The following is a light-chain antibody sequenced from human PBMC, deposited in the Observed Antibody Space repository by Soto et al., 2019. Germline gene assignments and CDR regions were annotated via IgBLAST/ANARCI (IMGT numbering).Light chain of an antibody. CDR1: TGAVTSGYY. CDR3: LLPYGAAPPV. J-gene: IGLJ3*02. V-gene: IGLV7-43*01. CDR2: STS. Sequence: QAVVTQEPSVTVSPGGTVTLTCASSTGAVTSGYYPNWVQQKPGHAPRTLIYSTSNRHSWTPARFSGSLLGGKAALTLLGVDPEEEAEDYCLLPYGAAPPVFGGGTKHTVL.